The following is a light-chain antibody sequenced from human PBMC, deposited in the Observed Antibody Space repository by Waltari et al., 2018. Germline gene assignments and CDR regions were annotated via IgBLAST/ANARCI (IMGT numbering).Light chain of an antibody. CDR1: QSVLYSSNNKNY. V-gene: IGKV4-1*01. CDR2: WAS. CDR3: QQYYSTPLT. Sequence: DIVMTQSPDSLALALGARATINSKSSQSVLYSSNNKNYLAWYPQKPGQPPKLLIYWASTRESGVPDRFSGSGSGTDFTLTISSPQAEDVAVYYCQQYYSTPLTFGGGTKVEIK. J-gene: IGKJ4*01.